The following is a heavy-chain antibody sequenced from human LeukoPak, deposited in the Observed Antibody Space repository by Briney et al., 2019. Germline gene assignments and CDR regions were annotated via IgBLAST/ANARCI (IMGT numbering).Heavy chain of an antibody. CDR3: ASLSSGWYLYFDY. CDR1: GGSISNYY. CDR2: IYYSGST. J-gene: IGHJ4*02. Sequence: SETLSLTCTVSGGSISNYYWGWIRQPPGEGLEWIGSIYYSGSTYYNPSLKSRVTISVDTSKNQFSLKLSSVTAADTAVYYCASLSSGWYLYFDYWGQGTLVTVSS. V-gene: IGHV4-39*07. D-gene: IGHD6-19*01.